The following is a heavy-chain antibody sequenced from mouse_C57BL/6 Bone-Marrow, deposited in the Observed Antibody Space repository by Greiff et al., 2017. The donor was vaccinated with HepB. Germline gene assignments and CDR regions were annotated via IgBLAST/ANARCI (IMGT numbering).Heavy chain of an antibody. J-gene: IGHJ4*01. Sequence: LQESGAELARPGASVKLSCKASGYTFTSYGISWVKQRTGQGLEWIGEIYPRSGNTYYNEKFKGKATLTADKSSSTAYMELRSLTSEDSAVYFCARGEYSNYDYAMDYWGQGTSVTVSS. CDR2: IYPRSGNT. V-gene: IGHV1-81*01. D-gene: IGHD2-5*01. CDR3: ARGEYSNYDYAMDY. CDR1: GYTFTSYG.